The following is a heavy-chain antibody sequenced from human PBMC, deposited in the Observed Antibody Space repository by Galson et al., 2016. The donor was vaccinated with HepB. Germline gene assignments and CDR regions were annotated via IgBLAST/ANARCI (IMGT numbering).Heavy chain of an antibody. CDR2: IWYDGSNK. V-gene: IGHV3-33*01. J-gene: IGHJ6*04. Sequence: SLRLSCAASGFTFSSYGMHWVRQAPGKGLEWVAVIWYDGSNKYYADSVKGRFTISRDNSKNTLYLQMNSLRAEDTAVYYCARAGQWLPGGMDVWGKGTTVTVSS. CDR1: GFTFSSYG. D-gene: IGHD6-19*01. CDR3: ARAGQWLPGGMDV.